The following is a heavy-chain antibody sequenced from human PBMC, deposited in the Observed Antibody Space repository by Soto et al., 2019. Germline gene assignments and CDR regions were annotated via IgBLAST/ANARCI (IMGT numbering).Heavy chain of an antibody. CDR1: GYTFTGYY. D-gene: IGHD4-17*01. CDR2: INPNSGGT. Sequence: ASVKVSCKASGYTFTGYYMHWVRQAPGQGLEWMGWINPNSGGTNYAQKFQGRVTMTRDTSISTAYMELSRLRSDDTAVYYCARRPTVTSRDYYYGMDVWGQGTTVTVS. CDR3: ARRPTVTSRDYYYGMDV. J-gene: IGHJ6*02. V-gene: IGHV1-2*02.